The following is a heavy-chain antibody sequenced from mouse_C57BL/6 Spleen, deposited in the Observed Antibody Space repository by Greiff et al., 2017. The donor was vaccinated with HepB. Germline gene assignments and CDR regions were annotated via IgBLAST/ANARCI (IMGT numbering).Heavy chain of an antibody. CDR3: AREYYGSSLYWYFDV. Sequence: VQLQQSGAELVRPGASVKLSCKASGYTFTDYYINWVKQRPGQGLEWIARIYPGSGNTYYNEKFKGKATLTAEKSSSTAYMQLSSLTSEDSAVYFCAREYYGSSLYWYFDVWGTGTTVTVSS. V-gene: IGHV1-76*01. J-gene: IGHJ1*03. CDR2: IYPGSGNT. D-gene: IGHD1-1*01. CDR1: GYTFTDYY.